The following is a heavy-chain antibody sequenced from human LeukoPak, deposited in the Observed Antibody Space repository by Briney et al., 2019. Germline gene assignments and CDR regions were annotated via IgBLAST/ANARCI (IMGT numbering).Heavy chain of an antibody. CDR1: GYTFTGYY. D-gene: IGHD2-2*01. Sequence: ASVKVSCKASGYTFTGYYMHWVRQAPGQGLEWMGWINPNSGGTNYSQKYQGRVTMTRDTSISTAYMELSGLRSDDTAVYYCARDSLYCSSTSCYPHYYFDYWGQGTLVTVSS. J-gene: IGHJ4*02. V-gene: IGHV1-2*02. CDR2: INPNSGGT. CDR3: ARDSLYCSSTSCYPHYYFDY.